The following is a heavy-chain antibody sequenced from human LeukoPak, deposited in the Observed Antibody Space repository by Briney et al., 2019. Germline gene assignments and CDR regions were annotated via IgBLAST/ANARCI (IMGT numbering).Heavy chain of an antibody. D-gene: IGHD2-2*01. CDR1: GGSISSGGYY. CDR2: ISYSSSYI. CDR3: ARDLYCDSTRCTDAFDI. V-gene: IGHV3-21*01. Sequence: PLETLSLTCTVSGGSISSGGYYWSWIRQHPGKGLEWVSSISYSSSYIYYADSVKGRFTISRDNAKNSLYLQMNSLRAEDTAVYYCARDLYCDSTRCTDAFDIWGQGTVVTASS. J-gene: IGHJ3*02.